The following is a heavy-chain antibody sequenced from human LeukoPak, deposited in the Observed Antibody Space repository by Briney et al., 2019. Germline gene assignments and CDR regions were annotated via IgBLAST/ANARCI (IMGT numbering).Heavy chain of an antibody. CDR2: ISSNGGTT. CDR1: GFTFSNYA. Sequence: GGSLRPSCAASGFTFSNYAMHWVRQAPGKGLEYVSIISSNGGTTYYANSVKGRFTISRDNSKNTLYLQMGSLRPEDMAVYYCARAESSRWYDPTDYWGQASLVTVSS. D-gene: IGHD6-13*01. V-gene: IGHV3-64*01. J-gene: IGHJ4*02. CDR3: ARAESSRWYDPTDY.